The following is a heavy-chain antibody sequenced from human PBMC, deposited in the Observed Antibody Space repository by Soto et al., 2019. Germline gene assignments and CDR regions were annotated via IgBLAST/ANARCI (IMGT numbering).Heavy chain of an antibody. CDR2: ILPMLGTA. J-gene: IGHJ6*02. Sequence: QVHLVQSGAEVKKPGSSVRVSCKASGDTVSSYGIIWVRQAPGQGLECMGGILPMLGTANYAQKFKGRVTIXXDESTTTTYMELSSLRPEDTALYYCARGGYNPRGYYYGRDVWGQGPPVTVSS. D-gene: IGHD3-10*01. CDR1: GDTVSSYG. V-gene: IGHV1-69*05. CDR3: ARGGYNPRGYYYGRDV.